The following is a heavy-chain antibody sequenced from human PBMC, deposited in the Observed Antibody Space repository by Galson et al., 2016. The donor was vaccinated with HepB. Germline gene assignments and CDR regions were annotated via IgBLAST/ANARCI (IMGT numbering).Heavy chain of an antibody. D-gene: IGHD1-1*01. CDR1: GFTFNSYW. CDR3: AKEGPYSWNDY. J-gene: IGHJ4*02. CDR2: ISPEGSST. V-gene: IGHV3-74*01. Sequence: SLRLSCAASGFTFNSYWMNWVRQAPGKGLVWVSRISPEGSSTSYADSVKGRFTISRDNVKNALYLQMNSLRAEDTAIYYCAKEGPYSWNDYWGQGTLVTVSS.